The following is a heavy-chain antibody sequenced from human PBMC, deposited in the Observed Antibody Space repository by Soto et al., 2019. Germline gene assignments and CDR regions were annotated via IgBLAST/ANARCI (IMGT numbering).Heavy chain of an antibody. Sequence: SGPTLVNPTQTLTLTCTFSGFSLSTTGMCVSWIRQPPGKALEWLARIDWDDDKYYSTSLKTRLTISKDTSKNQVVLTMTNMDPVDTATYYCARIASSSSPYYYYYGMDVWGQGPTVTVSS. V-gene: IGHV2-70*11. CDR2: IDWDDDK. CDR1: GFSLSTTGMC. CDR3: ARIASSSSPYYYYYGMDV. D-gene: IGHD6-6*01. J-gene: IGHJ6*02.